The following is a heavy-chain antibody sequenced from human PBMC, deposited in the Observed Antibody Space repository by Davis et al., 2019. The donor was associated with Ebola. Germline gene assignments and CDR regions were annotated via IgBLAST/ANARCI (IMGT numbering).Heavy chain of an antibody. V-gene: IGHV3-66*01. Sequence: GGSLRLSCAASGFTVSSNYMSWVRQAPGKGLEWVSIIYSGGSTDYADSVKGRFTISRDSSKNTLYLQMNSLRDEDTAVYYCARGRNWFDPWGQGTLVTVSS. CDR2: IYSGGST. CDR3: ARGRNWFDP. CDR1: GFTVSSNY. J-gene: IGHJ5*02.